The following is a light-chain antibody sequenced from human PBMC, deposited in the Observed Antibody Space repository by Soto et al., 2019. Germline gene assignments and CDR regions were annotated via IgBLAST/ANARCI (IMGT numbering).Light chain of an antibody. CDR3: QQSYSNPPT. Sequence: DIQITQSPSSRSASVGDRVTITCQASQDISNYLNWYQQRTGKAPKLLIYDASNLQFGVPSRFSGSGSGTDFTLTISSLQPEDVATDYCQQSYSNPPTFGQGTKVDIK. J-gene: IGKJ1*01. CDR1: QDISNY. CDR2: DAS. V-gene: IGKV1-39*01.